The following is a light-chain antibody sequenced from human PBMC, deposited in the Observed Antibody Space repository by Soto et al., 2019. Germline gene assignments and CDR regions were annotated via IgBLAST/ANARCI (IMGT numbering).Light chain of an antibody. CDR1: PSIISN. J-gene: IGKJ2*01. V-gene: IGKV1-39*01. CDR2: VAS. CDR3: QQSYSTPYT. Sequence: DIQMTQSPSSLSASVGDRVTITCRSSPSIISNLNRYQQKPGEAPKLLIYVASSLQSGVPSRFSGSESGTDYTLTISSLQPDDFATYYCQQSYSTPYTFVQGTKLELK.